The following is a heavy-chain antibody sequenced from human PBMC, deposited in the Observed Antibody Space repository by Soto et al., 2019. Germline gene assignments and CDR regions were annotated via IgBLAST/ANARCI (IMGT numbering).Heavy chain of an antibody. CDR1: GYTFTSYG. CDR2: ISAYNGKT. CDR3: ARGVTTDPSTLDDAFDI. Sequence: GASVKVSCTASGYTFTSYGISWVRQAPGQGLEWMGGISAYNGKTNYAQKFQGRVTITADESTSTAYMELSSLRSEDTAVYYCARGVTTDPSTLDDAFDIWGQGTMVTVSS. J-gene: IGHJ3*02. D-gene: IGHD3-22*01. V-gene: IGHV1-18*01.